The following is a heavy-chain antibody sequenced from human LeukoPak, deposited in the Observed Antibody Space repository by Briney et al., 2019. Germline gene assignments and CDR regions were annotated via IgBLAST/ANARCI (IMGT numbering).Heavy chain of an antibody. CDR2: IKQDGNEK. CDR1: GFTFSNYW. J-gene: IGHJ4*02. CDR3: ARDDYGGTRY. V-gene: IGHV3-7*01. D-gene: IGHD4/OR15-4a*01. Sequence: GGSLRLSCAASGFTFSNYWMSWVRQAPGKGLEWVANIKQDGNEKYYVDSVKGRFTISRDHAKNSLYLQMNSLRAEDTAVYYCARDDYGGTRYWGQGTLVTVSS.